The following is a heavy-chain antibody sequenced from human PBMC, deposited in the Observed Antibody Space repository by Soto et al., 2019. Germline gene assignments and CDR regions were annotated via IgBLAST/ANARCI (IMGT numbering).Heavy chain of an antibody. CDR1: GYTFTSYG. J-gene: IGHJ4*02. Sequence: QVQLVQSGAEVKKPGASVRVSCKASGYTFTSYGIIWVRQAPGQVLEWMGWISAYNYKTDYAQKLQGRVTMTIDTSTNTGYMELRSLTSADTAVYYCARGIVSDWLKPFDNWGQGTLVTVSS. CDR2: ISAYNYKT. CDR3: ARGIVSDWLKPFDN. D-gene: IGHD3-9*01. V-gene: IGHV1-18*01.